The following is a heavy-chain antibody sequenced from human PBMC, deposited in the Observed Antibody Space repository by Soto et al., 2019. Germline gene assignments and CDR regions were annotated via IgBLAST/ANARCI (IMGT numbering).Heavy chain of an antibody. Sequence: QVPLVESGGGVVQPGRSLRLSCAASGFTFSSYGMHWVRQAPGKGLEWVAVISYDGSNKYYADSVKGRFTISRDNSKNTLYLQVNSLRAEDTAVYYCAKEPLSSSSPDFDYWGQGTLVTVSS. D-gene: IGHD6-13*01. CDR3: AKEPLSSSSPDFDY. CDR2: ISYDGSNK. V-gene: IGHV3-30*18. CDR1: GFTFSSYG. J-gene: IGHJ4*02.